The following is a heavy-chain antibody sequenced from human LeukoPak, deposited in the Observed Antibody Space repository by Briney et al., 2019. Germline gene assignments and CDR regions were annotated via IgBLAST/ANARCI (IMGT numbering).Heavy chain of an antibody. Sequence: PGGSLRLSCAASGFTFSYYSMNWVRQAPGRGLEWVSYISSRSSTTYYANSVKGRFTISRDNAKNSLYLQMNSLRAEDTAVYYCAREDSSGWYSWGQGTLVTVSS. CDR3: AREDSSGWYS. CDR2: ISSRSSTT. J-gene: IGHJ5*02. V-gene: IGHV3-48*04. D-gene: IGHD6-19*01. CDR1: GFTFSYYS.